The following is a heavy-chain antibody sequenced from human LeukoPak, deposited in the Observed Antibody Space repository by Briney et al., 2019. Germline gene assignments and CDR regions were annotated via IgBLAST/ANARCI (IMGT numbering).Heavy chain of an antibody. CDR3: ARDRVVPADWYFDL. CDR1: GGTFSSYT. CDR2: IIPILGIA. Sequence: ASVKVSCKAPGGTFSSYTISWVRQAPGQGLEWMGRIIPILGIANYAQKFQGRVTITADKSTSTAYMELSSLRSEDTAVYYCARDRVVPADWYFDLWGRGTLVTVSS. V-gene: IGHV1-69*04. D-gene: IGHD2-2*01. J-gene: IGHJ2*01.